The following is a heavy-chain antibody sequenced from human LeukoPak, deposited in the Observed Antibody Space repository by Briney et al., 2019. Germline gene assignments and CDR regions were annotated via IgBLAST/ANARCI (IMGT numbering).Heavy chain of an antibody. CDR1: GFSFSGSA. CDR3: TTDPPYDGSDYPGDY. CDR2: IRSKANSYAT. V-gene: IGHV3-73*01. Sequence: GGSLRLSCAASGFSFSGSAMHWVRQASGKGLEWVGQIRSKANSYATVYAASVKGRFTISRDDSKNTAYLQMNSLKTEDTAVYYCTTDPPYDGSDYPGDYWGQGTLVTVSS. J-gene: IGHJ4*02. D-gene: IGHD3-22*01.